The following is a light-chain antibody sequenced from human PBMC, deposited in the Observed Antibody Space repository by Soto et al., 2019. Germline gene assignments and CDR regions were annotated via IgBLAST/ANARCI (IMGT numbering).Light chain of an antibody. J-gene: IGKJ1*01. CDR2: AAS. V-gene: IGKV1-8*01. Sequence: AIRMTQSPSSLSASTGDRVTITCRASQGISSYLAWYQQKPGKAPKLLIYAASTLQSGVPSRFSGSGSGTDFTLTISCLQSEDFAVYYCQQYNNWPQTFGQGTKVDI. CDR3: QQYNNWPQT. CDR1: QGISSY.